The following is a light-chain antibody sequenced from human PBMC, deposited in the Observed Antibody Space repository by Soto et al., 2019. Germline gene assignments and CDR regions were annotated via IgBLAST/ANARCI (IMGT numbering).Light chain of an antibody. Sequence: EIVMTQSPATLSVSPGERATLSCRASQSVSSNLAWYQQKPGQAPGLLIYGASTRATGIPARFSGSGSGTEFTLTISSPQSEDFAVYYCQQYNNWPLTFGGGTKV. J-gene: IGKJ4*01. CDR3: QQYNNWPLT. CDR2: GAS. V-gene: IGKV3D-15*01. CDR1: QSVSSN.